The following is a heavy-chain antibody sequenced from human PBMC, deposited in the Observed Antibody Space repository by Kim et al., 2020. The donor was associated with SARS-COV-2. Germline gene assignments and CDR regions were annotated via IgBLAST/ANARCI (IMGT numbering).Heavy chain of an antibody. J-gene: IGHJ4*02. V-gene: IGHV1-2*02. D-gene: IGHD3-10*01. CDR3: ARGRCFGSGSYFDY. Sequence: AQEFQGRVTMTRDTSLSTAYMELSRLRYDDTAVYYCARGRCFGSGSYFDYWGQGTLITVSS.